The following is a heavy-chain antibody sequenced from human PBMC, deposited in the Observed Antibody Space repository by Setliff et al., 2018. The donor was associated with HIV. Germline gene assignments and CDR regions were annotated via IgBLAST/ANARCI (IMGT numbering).Heavy chain of an antibody. V-gene: IGHV1-2*02. Sequence: ASVKVSCKASGYTFTSHYIHWVRQAPGQGLEWMGWINVNNDATNYAQKFQGRVSMTRDTSTSTAYMELSGLTSEDTAVYYCASPRLDWSFSHFDYWGQGTPVTVSS. J-gene: IGHJ4*02. CDR1: GYTFTSHY. D-gene: IGHD3-9*01. CDR2: INVNNDAT. CDR3: ASPRLDWSFSHFDY.